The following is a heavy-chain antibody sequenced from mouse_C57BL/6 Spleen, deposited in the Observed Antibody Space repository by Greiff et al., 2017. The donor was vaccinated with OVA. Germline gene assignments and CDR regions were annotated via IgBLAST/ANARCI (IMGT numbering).Heavy chain of an antibody. V-gene: IGHV5-9*01. CDR1: GFTFSSYT. Sequence: EVKLVESGGGLVKPGGSLKLSCAASGFTFSSYTMSWVRQTPEKRLEWVATISGGGGNTYYPDSVKGRFTISRDNAKNTLYLQMSSLRSEDTALYYCARHDDDYDGGFAYWGQGTLVTVSA. CDR3: ARHDDDYDGGFAY. J-gene: IGHJ3*01. D-gene: IGHD2-4*01. CDR2: ISGGGGNT.